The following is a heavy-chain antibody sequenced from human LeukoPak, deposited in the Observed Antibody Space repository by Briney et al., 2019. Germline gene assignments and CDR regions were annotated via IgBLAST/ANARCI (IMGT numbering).Heavy chain of an antibody. CDR1: GFTFSSYG. Sequence: GGSLRLSCSASGFTFSSYGIHWVRQAPGKGLEYVSAISSNGGSTYYADSVKGRFTISRDNSKNTPYLQMSSLKAEDTAVYYCVKDLSGSYSFDYWGQGTLVTDSS. CDR3: VKDLSGSYSFDY. CDR2: ISSNGGST. V-gene: IGHV3-64D*06. D-gene: IGHD1-26*01. J-gene: IGHJ4*02.